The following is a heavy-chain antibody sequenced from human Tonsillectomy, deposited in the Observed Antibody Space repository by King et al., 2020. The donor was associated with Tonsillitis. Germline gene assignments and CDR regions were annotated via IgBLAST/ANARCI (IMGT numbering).Heavy chain of an antibody. D-gene: IGHD7-27*01. V-gene: IGHV3-30*03. CDR3: ARGSGDLDY. J-gene: IGHJ4*02. CDR2: VSYDGSNK. CDR1: GFSFRSFG. Sequence: VQLVESGGGVVQPGRSLRLSCAASGFSFRSFGVNWVRQAPGKGLEWGALVSYDGSNKFYADSVKGRFTISRDNSKNTVDLQMTTLRIEDTGVYYCARGSGDLDYWGQGTQVTVSS.